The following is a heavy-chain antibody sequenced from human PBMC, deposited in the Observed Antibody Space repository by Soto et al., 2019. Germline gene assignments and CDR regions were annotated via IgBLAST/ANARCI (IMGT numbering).Heavy chain of an antibody. CDR1: GYTFTSYA. J-gene: IGHJ6*02. Sequence: ASVKVSGKASGYTFTSYAMHWVRQAPGQRLEWMAWINAGNGNTKYSQKFQGRVTITRDTSASTAYMELSSLRSEDTAVYYCARVRLPRIAAAGTLYYYGMDVWGQGTLVTVSS. V-gene: IGHV1-3*01. D-gene: IGHD6-13*01. CDR2: INAGNGNT. CDR3: ARVRLPRIAAAGTLYYYGMDV.